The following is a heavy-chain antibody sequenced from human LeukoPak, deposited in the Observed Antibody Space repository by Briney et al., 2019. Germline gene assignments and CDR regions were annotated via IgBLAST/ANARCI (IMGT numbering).Heavy chain of an antibody. Sequence: GGSLRLSCAASGFTVSSNYMSWVRQAPGKGLEWVSVIYSGGSTYYADSVKGRFTISRDNSKNTLYLQMNSLRAEDTAVYYCARDGYPDTAMVTYTDDYWGQGTLVTVSS. CDR2: IYSGGST. J-gene: IGHJ4*02. CDR1: GFTVSSNY. D-gene: IGHD5-18*01. V-gene: IGHV3-66*02. CDR3: ARDGYPDTAMVTYTDDY.